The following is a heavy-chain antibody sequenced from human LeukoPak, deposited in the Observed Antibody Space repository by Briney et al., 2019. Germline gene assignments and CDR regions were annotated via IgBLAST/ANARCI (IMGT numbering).Heavy chain of an antibody. V-gene: IGHV4-31*03. CDR1: RGSISSDDHY. J-gene: IGHJ6*02. CDR2: IYYSGST. CDR3: ARGYDFWSGSSYGMDA. Sequence: SQTLSLTCTVSRGSISSDDHYWSWIRQHPGKGLEWIGYIYYSGSTYYNPSLKSRATISVDTSKKQFSLKLSSLTAADTAAYYCARGYDFWSGSSYGMDAWGQGTTVTVSS. D-gene: IGHD3-3*01.